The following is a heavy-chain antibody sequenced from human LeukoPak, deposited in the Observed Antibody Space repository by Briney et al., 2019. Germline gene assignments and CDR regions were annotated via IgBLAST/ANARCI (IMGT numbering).Heavy chain of an antibody. CDR1: GYTFTCYY. CDR2: INPNSGGT. Sequence: ASVKVSCKASGYTFTCYYMHWVRQAPGQGLEWMGWINPNSGGTNYAQKFQGRVTMTRDTSISTAYMELSRLRSDDTAVYYCARGASDYYGSGSPYHMDVWGQGTTVTISS. CDR3: ARGASDYYGSGSPYHMDV. J-gene: IGHJ6*02. V-gene: IGHV1-2*02. D-gene: IGHD3-10*01.